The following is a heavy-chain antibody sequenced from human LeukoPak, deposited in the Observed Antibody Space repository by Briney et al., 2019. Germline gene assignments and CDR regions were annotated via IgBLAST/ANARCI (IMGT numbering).Heavy chain of an antibody. Sequence: PSQTLSLTCTVSGGSISSGSYYWSWIRQPAGKGLEWIGRIYTSGSTNYNPSLGSRVTISIDTSKNQFSLKLSSVTAADTAVYYCAGGRRIVVLPGRGYFDLWGRGTLVTVSS. D-gene: IGHD4/OR15-4a*01. CDR2: IYTSGST. CDR1: GGSISSGSYY. J-gene: IGHJ2*01. CDR3: AGGRRIVVLPGRGYFDL. V-gene: IGHV4-61*02.